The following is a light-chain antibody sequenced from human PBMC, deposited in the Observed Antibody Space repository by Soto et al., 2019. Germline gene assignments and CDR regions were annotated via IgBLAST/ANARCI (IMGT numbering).Light chain of an antibody. Sequence: EIVLTQSPGTLSLSPGERATLSCRASQSVSSSYLAWYQQKPGQAPRLLIYGASSMATGIPDRFSGSGSGKDFTLTSSRLEPEDFAVYYCQQYCSSPYTFGQGTKLEIK. J-gene: IGKJ2*01. CDR1: QSVSSSY. V-gene: IGKV3-20*01. CDR2: GAS. CDR3: QQYCSSPYT.